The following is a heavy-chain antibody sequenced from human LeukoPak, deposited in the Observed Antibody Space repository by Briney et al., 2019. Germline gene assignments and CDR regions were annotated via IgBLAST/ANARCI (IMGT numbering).Heavy chain of an antibody. D-gene: IGHD6-13*01. J-gene: IGHJ3*02. V-gene: IGHV3-23*01. CDR1: GFTFSSYG. CDR3: AKGLWYSSSWYNDAFDI. Sequence: GGSLRLSCAASGFTFSSYGMSWVRQAPGKGLEWVSAISGSGGSTYYADSVKGRFTISRDNSKNTLYLQMNSLRAEDTAVYYCAKGLWYSSSWYNDAFDIWGQGTMVTVSS. CDR2: ISGSGGST.